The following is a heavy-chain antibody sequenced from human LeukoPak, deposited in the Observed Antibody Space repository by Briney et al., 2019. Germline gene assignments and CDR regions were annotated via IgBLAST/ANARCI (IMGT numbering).Heavy chain of an antibody. V-gene: IGHV1-2*06. CDR2: INPNSGGT. CDR3: ARATSGSYQFDY. CDR1: GYTFTGYY. J-gene: IGHJ4*02. D-gene: IGHD1-26*01. Sequence: GASVKVSCKTSGYTFTGYYMHWVRQAPGQGLEWMGRINPNSGGTNYAQKFQGRVTMTRDTSISTVYMELSRLRSDGTAVYYCARATSGSYQFDYWGQGTLVTVSS.